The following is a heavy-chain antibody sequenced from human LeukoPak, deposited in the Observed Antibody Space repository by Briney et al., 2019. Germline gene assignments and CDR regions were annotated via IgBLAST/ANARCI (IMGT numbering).Heavy chain of an antibody. Sequence: SQTLSLTCAISGDSVSSKSAAWNWIRQSPSRGLEWLGRTYYRSKWYNDYAVSVKSRITINPDTSKNQFSLQLSSVTPEDTAVYFCARTTFTTFVNWFDPWGQGTLVTVSS. CDR3: ARTTFTTFVNWFDP. J-gene: IGHJ5*02. V-gene: IGHV6-1*01. CDR1: GDSVSSKSAA. CDR2: TYYRSKWYN. D-gene: IGHD1-1*01.